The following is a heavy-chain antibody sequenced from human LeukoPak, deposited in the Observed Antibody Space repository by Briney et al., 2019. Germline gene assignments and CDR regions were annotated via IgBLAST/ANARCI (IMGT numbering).Heavy chain of an antibody. J-gene: IGHJ3*02. D-gene: IGHD4-17*01. CDR3: AREAGYGDYHTAARHDAFDI. V-gene: IGHV3-33*01. Sequence: PGGSLRRSCAASGFTFSSYGMRWVRQAPGKGLEWVAVIWYDGSNKYYADSVKGRFTISRDNSKNTLYLQMNSLRAEDTAVYYCAREAGYGDYHTAARHDAFDIWGQGTMVTVSS. CDR2: IWYDGSNK. CDR1: GFTFSSYG.